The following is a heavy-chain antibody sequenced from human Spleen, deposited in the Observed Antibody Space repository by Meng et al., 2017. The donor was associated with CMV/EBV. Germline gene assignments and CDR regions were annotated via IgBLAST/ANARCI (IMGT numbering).Heavy chain of an antibody. D-gene: IGHD3-3*01. V-gene: IGHV3-21*06. CDR3: ARGSDYDFWSGYPFED. CDR1: GFTFSIYS. CDR2: ISAGSNNI. Sequence: GESLKISCAASGFTFSIYSMNWVRQAPGKGLEWVSFISAGSNNIYYADSVKGRFTISRDNAENSLYLQMNSLRAEDTAVYYCARGSDYDFWSGYPFEDWGQGTLVTVSS. J-gene: IGHJ4*02.